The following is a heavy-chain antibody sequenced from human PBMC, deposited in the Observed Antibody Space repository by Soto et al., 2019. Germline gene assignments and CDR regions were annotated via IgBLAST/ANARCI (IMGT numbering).Heavy chain of an antibody. CDR3: ARYCSGGNCHNWFDP. CDR2: SYYSGST. J-gene: IGHJ5*02. CDR1: GGSISSYY. D-gene: IGHD2-15*01. Sequence: SETLSLTCTVSGGSISSYYWSWIRQPPGKGLEWIGYSYYSGSTNYNPSLKSRVTISVDTSKNQFSLKLSSVTAADTAIYYCARYCSGGNCHNWFDPWGQGTLVTVSS. V-gene: IGHV4-59*01.